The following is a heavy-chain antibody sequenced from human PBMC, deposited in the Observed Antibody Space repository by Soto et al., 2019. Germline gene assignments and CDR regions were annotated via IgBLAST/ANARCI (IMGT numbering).Heavy chain of an antibody. V-gene: IGHV3-30*18. J-gene: IGHJ6*02. CDR3: AKDRWEPECAMVIYYGMDV. Sequence: QVQLVESGGGVVQPGRSLRLSCAASGFTFSSYGMHWVRQAPGKGLEWVAVISYDGSNKYYADSVKGRFTISRDNSKNPLYLQMNSLRAEDTAVYYCAKDRWEPECAMVIYYGMDVWGQGTTVTVSS. D-gene: IGHD5-18*01. CDR2: ISYDGSNK. CDR1: GFTFSSYG.